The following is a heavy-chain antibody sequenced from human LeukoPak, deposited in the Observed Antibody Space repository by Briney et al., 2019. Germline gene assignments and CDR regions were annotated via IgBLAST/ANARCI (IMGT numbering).Heavy chain of an antibody. D-gene: IGHD1-26*01. CDR2: INPSGGSI. Sequence: AASVKVSCKASGYTFTIYGISWVRQAPGQGLEWMGIINPSGGSISYAQKFQGRVSMTRDTSTSTVYMELNSLRSDDTAVYYCARAPEGATPWADYWGQGTLVIVSS. CDR1: GYTFTIYG. J-gene: IGHJ4*02. V-gene: IGHV1-46*01. CDR3: ARAPEGATPWADY.